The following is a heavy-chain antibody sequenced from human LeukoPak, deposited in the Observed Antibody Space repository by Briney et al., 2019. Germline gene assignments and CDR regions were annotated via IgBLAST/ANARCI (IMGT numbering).Heavy chain of an antibody. D-gene: IGHD4-17*01. CDR3: ATSRFYYYGMDV. CDR2: FDPEDGET. V-gene: IGHV1-24*01. CDR1: GYTLTELS. J-gene: IGHJ6*02. Sequence: ASVKVSCKVSGYTLTELSMHWVRQAPGKGLEWMGGFDPEDGETIYAQKFQGRVTMTEDTSTDTAYMELSSLRSEDTAVYYCATSRFYYYGMDVWGQGTTVTVSS.